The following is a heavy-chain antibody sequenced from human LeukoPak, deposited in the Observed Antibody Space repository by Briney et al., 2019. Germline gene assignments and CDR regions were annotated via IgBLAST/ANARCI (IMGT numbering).Heavy chain of an antibody. CDR2: IVPILGTA. J-gene: IGHJ2*01. V-gene: IGHV1-69*01. CDR1: GGTFSSYA. D-gene: IGHD3-16*01. CDR3: ASNVWLRVGDYWYFDL. Sequence: SVKVSCKASGGTFSSYAISWVRQAPGQGLEWMGGIVPILGTASYAQKFQGRVTITADESTSTAFMELSSLRADDTAVYYCASNVWLRVGDYWYFDLWGRGTLVTVSS.